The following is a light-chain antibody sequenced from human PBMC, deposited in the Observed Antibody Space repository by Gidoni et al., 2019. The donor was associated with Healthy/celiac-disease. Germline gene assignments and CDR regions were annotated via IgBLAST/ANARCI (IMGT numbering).Light chain of an antibody. CDR2: DVS. J-gene: IGLJ1*01. V-gene: IGLV2-14*01. Sequence: QSALTQPASVSGSPGKSSTISCTGTSSDVGGYNYVSWYQQHPGKAPTLMIYDVSNRPSGVSNRFSGSKSGNTASLTISGLQAEDEADYYCSSYTSSSTFYVFGTGTKVTVL. CDR3: SSYTSSSTFYV. CDR1: SSDVGGYNY.